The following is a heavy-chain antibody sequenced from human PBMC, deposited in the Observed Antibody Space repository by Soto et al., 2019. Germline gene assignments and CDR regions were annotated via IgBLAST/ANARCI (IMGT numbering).Heavy chain of an antibody. J-gene: IGHJ4*02. Sequence: QVKLVQSGAEEKKPGASVKISFKASGYTFTNYAMHWVRQAPGQRLEWMAWINAGNGNTKYSQKFQGRVPITRDTSASTAYMELSSLRSEDTAVYYCARARGFTIDYWGQGTLVTVSS. CDR2: INAGNGNT. D-gene: IGHD3-10*01. CDR3: ARARGFTIDY. CDR1: GYTFTNYA. V-gene: IGHV1-3*05.